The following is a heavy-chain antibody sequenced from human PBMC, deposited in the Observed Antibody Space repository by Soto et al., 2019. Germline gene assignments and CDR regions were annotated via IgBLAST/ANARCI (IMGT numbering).Heavy chain of an antibody. Sequence: QLQLQESGPGLVKPSETLSLTCTVSGGSINSSRYYWGWIRQSPGKGLEWIASVYYRGNTYDNPSLKSRVTISVDMSKTHFSLKMSSVTAADTALYYCARHVGFGDPSYVDPWGQGTLVIVSS. D-gene: IGHD3-16*01. CDR3: ARHVGFGDPSYVDP. J-gene: IGHJ5*02. V-gene: IGHV4-39*01. CDR1: GGSINSSRYY. CDR2: VYYRGNT.